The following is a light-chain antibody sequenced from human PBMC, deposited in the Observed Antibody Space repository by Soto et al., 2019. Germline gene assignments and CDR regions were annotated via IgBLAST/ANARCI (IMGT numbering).Light chain of an antibody. CDR2: GAS. CDR1: QSVTNNY. CDR3: QQYGISPKT. V-gene: IGKV3-20*01. Sequence: EIVLTQSPDTLSLSPGERATLSCRASQSVTNNYLAWYQQKPGQAPRLLIYGASSRATGIPDRFSGSGSGTDFTLTISRLEPEDFALYYCQQYGISPKTFGPGTKVEIK. J-gene: IGKJ1*01.